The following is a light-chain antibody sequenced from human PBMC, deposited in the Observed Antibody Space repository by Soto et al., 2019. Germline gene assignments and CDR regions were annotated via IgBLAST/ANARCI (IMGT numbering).Light chain of an antibody. Sequence: AIQLTQSPSSLSASVGDRVTITCRASQGVSSALAWYQQKPGKPPKVLIYGGSSLQSGVPLRFRGSGSGTEFTLTITGLQPEDFGTYYCQHFQRDPFTYGQGTRLEIK. J-gene: IGKJ5*01. V-gene: IGKV1-13*02. CDR2: GGS. CDR1: QGVSSA. CDR3: QHFQRDPFT.